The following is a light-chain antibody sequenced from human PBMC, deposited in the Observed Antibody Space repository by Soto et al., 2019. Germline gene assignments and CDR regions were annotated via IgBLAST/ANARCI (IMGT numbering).Light chain of an antibody. CDR3: QQYGSSPRT. J-gene: IGKJ1*01. CDR1: QSVSSY. CDR2: DAS. V-gene: IGKV3-11*01. Sequence: EIVLTQSPATLSLSPGERATLSCRASQSVSSYLAWYQQKFGQAPRLLIYDASNRATGIPARFSGSGSATDFTLTISSLEPEDLAVYYCQQYGSSPRTFGQGTKVEIK.